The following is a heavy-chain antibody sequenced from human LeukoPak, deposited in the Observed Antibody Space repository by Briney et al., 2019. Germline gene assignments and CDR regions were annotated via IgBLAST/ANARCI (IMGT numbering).Heavy chain of an antibody. CDR1: GYIFTSYD. D-gene: IGHD3-22*01. CDR2: MNPNSGTT. CDR3: ARGTYYDSSAYYVDY. V-gene: IGHV1-8*03. Sequence: ASVRVSCKASGYIFTSYDINWVRQATGQGLEWMGWMNPNSGTTGYAQKFQGRVTITRNTSITTAYMELSSLRSDYTAVYYCARGTYYDSSAYYVDYWGQGTLVTVSS. J-gene: IGHJ4*02.